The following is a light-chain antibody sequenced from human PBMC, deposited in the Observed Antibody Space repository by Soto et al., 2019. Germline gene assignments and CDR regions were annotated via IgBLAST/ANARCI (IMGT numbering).Light chain of an antibody. CDR3: QFYDSSLSVL. CDR2: GNS. J-gene: IGLJ3*02. Sequence: QSALTQPPSVSGAPGQRVTISCTGSSSNIGAGYDVHWYQRLPGTAPKLLIYGNSNRPSGVPDRFSGSKSGTSASLAITGLQAEDEADYYCQFYDSSLSVLFGGGTKVIVL. V-gene: IGLV1-40*01. CDR1: SSNIGAGYD.